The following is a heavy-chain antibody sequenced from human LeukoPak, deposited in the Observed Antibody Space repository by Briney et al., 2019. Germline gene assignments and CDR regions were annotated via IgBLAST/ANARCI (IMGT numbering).Heavy chain of an antibody. CDR1: GFTFSHYL. CDR3: GRGGNGIDI. Sequence: GGSLRLSCAASGFTFSHYLMHWVRHAPGKGLVWVSRINSDESNTNSYADSVKGRFIISRDNAKNTLYLQMNSLRAEDTAVYFCGRGGNGIDIWGQGTTVIVSS. J-gene: IGHJ3*02. CDR2: INSDESNT. V-gene: IGHV3-74*01. D-gene: IGHD2-8*01.